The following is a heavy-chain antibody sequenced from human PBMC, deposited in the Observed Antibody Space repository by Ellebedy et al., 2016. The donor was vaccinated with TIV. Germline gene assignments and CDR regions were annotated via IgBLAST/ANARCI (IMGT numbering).Heavy chain of an antibody. Sequence: GESLKISCAASGFTFSSYAMSWVRQAPGKGLEWVSTISGSGGSTYYADSVKGRFTISRDNSKNTLYLQMNSLRAEDTAVYYCAKHLGWFGSHGAGDAFDIWGQGTMVTVSS. CDR2: ISGSGGST. J-gene: IGHJ3*02. CDR1: GFTFSSYA. CDR3: AKHLGWFGSHGAGDAFDI. D-gene: IGHD3-10*01. V-gene: IGHV3-23*01.